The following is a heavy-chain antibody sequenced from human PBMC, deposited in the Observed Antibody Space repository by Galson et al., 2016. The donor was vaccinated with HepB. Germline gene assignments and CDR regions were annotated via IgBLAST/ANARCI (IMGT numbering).Heavy chain of an antibody. CDR2: IYYSGST. CDR3: ARGPDLGY. Sequence: SETLSLTCTVSGGSISSSSYYWGWIRQPPGKGLEWIGSIYYSGSTYYNPSLKSRVTISVDTSKNRFSLNVKSVTAADTAIYFCARGPDLGYWGQGTLVTVSS. CDR1: GGSISSSSYY. J-gene: IGHJ4*02. D-gene: IGHD3-16*01. V-gene: IGHV4-39*07.